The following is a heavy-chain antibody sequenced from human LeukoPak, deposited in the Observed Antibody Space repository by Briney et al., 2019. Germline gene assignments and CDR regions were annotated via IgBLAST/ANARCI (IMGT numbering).Heavy chain of an antibody. J-gene: IGHJ6*03. CDR3: ARGPRLRQYYYYYYMDV. CDR1: GGSISSYY. V-gene: IGHV4-59*12. D-gene: IGHD5-12*01. Sequence: TSSETLSLTCTVSGGSISSYYWSWIRQPPGKGLEWIGYIYYSGSTNYNPSLKSRVTISVDTSKNQFSLKLSSVTAADTAVYYCARGPRLRQYYYYYYMDVWGKGTTVTVSS. CDR2: IYYSGST.